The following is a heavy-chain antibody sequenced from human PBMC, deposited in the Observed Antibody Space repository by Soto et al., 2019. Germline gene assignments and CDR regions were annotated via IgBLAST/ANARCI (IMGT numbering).Heavy chain of an antibody. CDR3: ARGRIKLWYPFDY. J-gene: IGHJ4*02. CDR2: LYYGRSA. V-gene: IGHV4-59*01. Sequence: SETLCLTCAVSGDSISSYYCMWIRQPPGKGLESIGYLYYGRSANYNPSLKSRVTLSVDTSTNQCSLTLSSMTAADTAVYYCARGRIKLWYPFDYWGQGTLVTVSS. D-gene: IGHD5-18*01. CDR1: GDSISSYY.